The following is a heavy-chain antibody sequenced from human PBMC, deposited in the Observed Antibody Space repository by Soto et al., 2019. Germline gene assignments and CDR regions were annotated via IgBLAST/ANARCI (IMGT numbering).Heavy chain of an antibody. CDR3: ARATGADKEDY. CDR2: IQEDGSER. CDR1: GFTFSSYW. Sequence: EVQLVESGGGLVQPGGSLRLSCAASGFTFSSYWMSWVRQAPGKGLEWVANIQEDGSERYYVDSVKGRFTISRDNAKNALYLQMNSLRAEDTAVYYCARATGADKEDYWGQGTLVTVSS. V-gene: IGHV3-7*04. J-gene: IGHJ4*02.